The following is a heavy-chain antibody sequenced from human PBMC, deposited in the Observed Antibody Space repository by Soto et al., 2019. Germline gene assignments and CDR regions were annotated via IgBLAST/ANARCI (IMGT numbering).Heavy chain of an antibody. CDR1: GYTFTVYY. Sequence: QVQLVQSGAEVKKPGASVNVPCKASGYTFTVYYMHWVRQAPGQGLEWMGWINPKSGGTTYPQKFPGRVTMTWDTSVVSADVALTRLRSAATAVYYCSRDMAKGGVSAGFDYLGPGTLVTVSS. V-gene: IGHV1-2*02. J-gene: IGHJ4*02. CDR2: INPKSGGT. D-gene: IGHD2-8*01. CDR3: SRDMAKGGVSAGFDY.